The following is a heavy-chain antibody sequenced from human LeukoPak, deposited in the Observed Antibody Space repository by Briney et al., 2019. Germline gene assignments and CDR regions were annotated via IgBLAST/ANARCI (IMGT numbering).Heavy chain of an antibody. CDR3: ARVDRYYFDY. D-gene: IGHD3-16*02. CDR1: GGSTSSYY. Sequence: SETLSLTCTVSGGSTSSYYWSWIRQPPGKGLEWIGYIYYSGSTNYNPSLKSRVTISVDTSKNQFSLKLSSVTAADTAVYYCARVDRYYFDYWGQGTLVTVSS. CDR2: IYYSGST. J-gene: IGHJ4*02. V-gene: IGHV4-59*01.